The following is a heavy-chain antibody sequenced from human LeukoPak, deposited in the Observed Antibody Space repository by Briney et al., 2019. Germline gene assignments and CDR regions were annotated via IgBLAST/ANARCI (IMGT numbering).Heavy chain of an antibody. CDR3: ARSIYNDQGTFDY. CDR2: IYHSGST. J-gene: IGHJ4*02. D-gene: IGHD3-16*02. Sequence: SETLSLTCTVSGYSISSGYYWGWIRQPPGKGLEWIGSIYHSGSTYYNPSLKSRVTISVDTSKNQFSLKLSSVTAADTAVYYCARSIYNDQGTFDYWGQGAPATVSS. CDR1: GYSISSGYY. V-gene: IGHV4-38-2*02.